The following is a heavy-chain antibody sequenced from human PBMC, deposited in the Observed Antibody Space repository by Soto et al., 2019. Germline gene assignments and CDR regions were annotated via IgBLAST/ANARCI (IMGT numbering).Heavy chain of an antibody. D-gene: IGHD3-10*01. V-gene: IGHV4-34*01. Sequence: SETLSLTCTVSGRSISSYYWTWIRRPPGKGLEWIGEINHSGSTNYNPSLKSRVTISVDTSKNQFSLKLSSVTAADTAVYYCARGQGGWFGKYYYYYYGMDVWGQGTTVTVSS. CDR1: GRSISSYY. CDR3: ARGQGGWFGKYYYYYYGMDV. J-gene: IGHJ6*02. CDR2: INHSGST.